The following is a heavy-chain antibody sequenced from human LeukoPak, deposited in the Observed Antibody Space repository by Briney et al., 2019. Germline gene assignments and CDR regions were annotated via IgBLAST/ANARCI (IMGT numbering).Heavy chain of an antibody. D-gene: IGHD3-10*01. CDR3: ATSRGFWQSFDT. V-gene: IGHV1-24*01. CDR1: GNTLPELS. Sequence: ASVKVACKLSGNTLPELSMHLVRQTPGKGLEWMGGFDPQDDERIYAQKFQGRITVTEDTSIDTAYMELSSLTSDDTAVYYCATSRGFWQSFDTGGHGTQVTVSS. J-gene: IGHJ4*01. CDR2: FDPQDDER.